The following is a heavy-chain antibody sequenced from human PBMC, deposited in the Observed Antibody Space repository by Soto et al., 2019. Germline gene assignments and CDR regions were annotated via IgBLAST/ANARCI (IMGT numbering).Heavy chain of an antibody. J-gene: IGHJ5*02. D-gene: IGHD3-3*01. CDR1: GDSVSSNSAA. CDR3: ARDLARGLRFSEWLPNWFDP. CDR2: TYYRSKWYN. V-gene: IGHV6-1*01. Sequence: PSQSLSLTCAISGDSVSSNSAAWNWIRQSPSRGLEWLGRTYYRSKWYNDYAVSVKSRITINPDTSKNQFSLHLNSVTPEDTAVYYCARDLARGLRFSEWLPNWFDPWGQGTLVTASS.